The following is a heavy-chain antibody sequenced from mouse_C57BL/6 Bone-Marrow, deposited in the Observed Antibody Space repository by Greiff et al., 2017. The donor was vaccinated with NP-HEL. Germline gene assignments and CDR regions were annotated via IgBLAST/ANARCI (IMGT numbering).Heavy chain of an antibody. CDR2: IDPSDSYT. D-gene: IGHD3-2*02. V-gene: IGHV1-59*01. Sequence: VQLQQSGAELVRPGTSVKLSCKASGYTFTSYWMHWVKQRPGQGLEWIGVIDPSDSYTNYNQKFKGKATLTVDTSSSTAYMQLSSLTSEDSAVYYCAHSSGYFDYWGQGTTLTVSS. CDR1: GYTFTSYW. J-gene: IGHJ2*01. CDR3: AHSSGYFDY.